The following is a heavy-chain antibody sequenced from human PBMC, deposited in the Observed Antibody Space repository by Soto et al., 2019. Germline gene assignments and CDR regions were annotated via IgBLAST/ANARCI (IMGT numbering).Heavy chain of an antibody. CDR3: AIQGAAAGIWFDP. CDR1: GGSFSGYY. D-gene: IGHD6-13*01. Sequence: PSETLSLTCAVYGGSFSGYYWSWIRQPPGKGLEWIGEINHSGSTNYNPSLKSRVTISVDTSKNQFSLKLSSVTAADTAVYYCAIQGAAAGIWFDPWGQGTLVTVS. V-gene: IGHV4-34*01. J-gene: IGHJ5*02. CDR2: INHSGST.